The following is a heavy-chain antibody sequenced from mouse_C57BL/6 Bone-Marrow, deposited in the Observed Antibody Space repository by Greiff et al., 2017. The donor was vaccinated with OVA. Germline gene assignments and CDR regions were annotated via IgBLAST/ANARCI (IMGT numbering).Heavy chain of an antibody. CDR1: GFTFTDYY. Sequence: EVKLVESGGGLVQPGGSLSLSCAASGFTFTDYYMSWVRQPPGKALEWLGFIRNKANGYTTEYSASVKGRFTISRDNSQSILYLQMNALRAEDSATYYCARYIHLTTVVDRYFDVWGTGTTVTVSS. CDR2: IRNKANGYTT. J-gene: IGHJ1*03. V-gene: IGHV7-3*01. CDR3: ARYIHLTTVVDRYFDV. D-gene: IGHD1-1*01.